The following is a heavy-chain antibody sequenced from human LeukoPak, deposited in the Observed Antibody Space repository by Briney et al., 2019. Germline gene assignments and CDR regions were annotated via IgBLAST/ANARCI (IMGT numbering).Heavy chain of an antibody. D-gene: IGHD2-2*01. CDR1: GYTFTSYY. V-gene: IGHV1-46*01. CDR3: ARGPVVPAARDPQYYYYYMDV. CDR2: INPSGGST. J-gene: IGHJ6*03. Sequence: ASVNVSCKASGYTFTSYYMHWVRQAPGQGLEWMGIINPSGGSTSYAQKFQGRVTMTRDTSTSTVYMELSSLRSEDTAVYYCARGPVVPAARDPQYYYYYMDVWGKGTTVTVSS.